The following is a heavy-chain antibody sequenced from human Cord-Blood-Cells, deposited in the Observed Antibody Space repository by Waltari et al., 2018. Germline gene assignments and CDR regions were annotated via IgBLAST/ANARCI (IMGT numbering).Heavy chain of an antibody. Sequence: QVQLQESGPGLVKPSETLSLTCTVSGGSISSYYWSWIRQPPGKGLEWIGYIYYSGSTNNNPPLKSRVTIAVDTSKNQFSLKLSSVTAADTAVYYCARHSVEQNWFDPWGQGTLVTVSS. J-gene: IGHJ5*02. CDR2: IYYSGST. CDR3: ARHSVEQNWFDP. CDR1: GGSISSYY. V-gene: IGHV4-59*08.